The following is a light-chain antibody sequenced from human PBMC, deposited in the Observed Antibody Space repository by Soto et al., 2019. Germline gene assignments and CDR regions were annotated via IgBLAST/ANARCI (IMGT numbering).Light chain of an antibody. Sequence: QSALNQPASVSGSPGQSIAISCTGTSSEGGTYDYVSWYQKYPDKAPKLIIYEVTQRPSGVSNRFSGSKSGNTASLTISGLQAEDEADYYCSSHTSVNTRVFGTGTKVTVL. CDR1: SSEGGTYDY. J-gene: IGLJ1*01. CDR3: SSHTSVNTRV. CDR2: EVT. V-gene: IGLV2-14*01.